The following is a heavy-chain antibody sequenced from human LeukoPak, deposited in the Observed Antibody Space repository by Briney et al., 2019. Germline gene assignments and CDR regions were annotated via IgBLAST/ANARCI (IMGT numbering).Heavy chain of an antibody. J-gene: IGHJ4*02. CDR2: ISTSSSYI. CDR3: ARERDDYDDPGPLDY. CDR1: GFTFSGST. V-gene: IGHV3-21*01. D-gene: IGHD4-17*01. Sequence: GGSLRLSCAASGFTFSGSTMNWVRQAPGKGLEWVSFISTSSSYIYYADSVKGRFTISRDNSKNTLYLDMNSLRAGDTAVYYCARERDDYDDPGPLDYWGQGTLVAVSS.